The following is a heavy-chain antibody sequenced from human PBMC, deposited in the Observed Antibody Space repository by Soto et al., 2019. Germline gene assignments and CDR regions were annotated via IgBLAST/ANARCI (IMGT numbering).Heavy chain of an antibody. CDR2: ISGSGGST. CDR3: AKDGNPIPYLTGYYRLGWFDP. D-gene: IGHD3-9*01. Sequence: GGSLRLSCAASGFTFSSYAISWVRQAPGKGLEWVSAISGSGGSTYYADSVKGRFTISRDNSKNTLYLQMNSLRAEDTAVYYCAKDGNPIPYLTGYYRLGWFDPWGQGTLVTVSS. CDR1: GFTFSSYA. V-gene: IGHV3-23*01. J-gene: IGHJ5*02.